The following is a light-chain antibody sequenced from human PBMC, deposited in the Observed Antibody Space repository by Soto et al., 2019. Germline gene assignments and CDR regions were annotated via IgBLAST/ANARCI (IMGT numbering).Light chain of an antibody. CDR2: EGS. CDR3: CSYAVTNILV. V-gene: IGLV2-23*01. Sequence: QSALTQPASVSGSPGQSITISCTGTSGDIGSYNRVSWFQQHPGKAPKLMIYEGSKRPSGVSNRFSGSKSGNTASLTISGLQAEDEADYYCCSYAVTNILVVGGGTKLTVL. J-gene: IGLJ2*01. CDR1: SGDIGSYNR.